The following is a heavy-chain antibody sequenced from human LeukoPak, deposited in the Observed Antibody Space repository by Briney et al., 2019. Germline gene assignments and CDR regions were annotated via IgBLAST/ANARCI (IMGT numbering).Heavy chain of an antibody. V-gene: IGHV4-61*02. D-gene: IGHD1-26*01. Sequence: PSQTLSLTCTVSGASVNSGNYYWTWIRQPAGKRLEWIGRIYTSGSTNYNPSLKSRVTISIDASKNQFSLRLSSVTAADTAVYYCTRGGELMNFWGLGTLVTVSS. CDR2: IYTSGST. CDR1: GASVNSGNYY. CDR3: TRGGELMNF. J-gene: IGHJ4*02.